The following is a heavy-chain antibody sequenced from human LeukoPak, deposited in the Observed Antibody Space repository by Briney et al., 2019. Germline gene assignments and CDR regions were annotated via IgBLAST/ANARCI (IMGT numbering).Heavy chain of an antibody. Sequence: RSLRLSCAASGFTFSSYAMHSVRQAPGKWLEWVALISYDGSNKYYADSVKGRFTISRDNSKNTLYLQMNSLRAEDTAVYYCARDYEDAFDIWGQGTMVTVSS. CDR1: GFTFSSYA. V-gene: IGHV3-30*01. CDR3: ARDYEDAFDI. J-gene: IGHJ3*02. CDR2: ISYDGSNK. D-gene: IGHD5-12*01.